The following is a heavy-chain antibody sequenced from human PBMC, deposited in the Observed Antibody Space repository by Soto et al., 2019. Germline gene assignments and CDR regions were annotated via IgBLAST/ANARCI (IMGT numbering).Heavy chain of an antibody. CDR3: ARFSRQWLAFDY. CDR1: GYTFTSYA. V-gene: IGHV1-3*01. CDR2: INAGNGNT. Sequence: ASVKVSCKASGYTFTSYAMHWVRQAPGQRLEWMGWINAGNGNTKYSQKFQGRVTITRDTSASTAYMELSSLRSEDTAVYYCARFSRQWLAFDYWGQGTLVTVSS. D-gene: IGHD6-19*01. J-gene: IGHJ4*02.